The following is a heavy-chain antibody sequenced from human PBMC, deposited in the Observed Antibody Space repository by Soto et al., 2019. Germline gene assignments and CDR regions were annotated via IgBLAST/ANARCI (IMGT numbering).Heavy chain of an antibody. CDR3: AKLRDFVVLPAGILDY. CDR1: GFSFSTYG. V-gene: IGHV3-30*18. J-gene: IGHJ4*02. CDR2: ISNDGSNK. D-gene: IGHD2-8*01. Sequence: HPGGSLRLSCAASGFSFSTYGMHWVRQAPGKGLEWVAFISNDGSNKYYADSVKGRFTISRDDFRNTLYLQMNSLRTEDTAIYYCAKLRDFVVLPAGILDYWGPGTLVTVSS.